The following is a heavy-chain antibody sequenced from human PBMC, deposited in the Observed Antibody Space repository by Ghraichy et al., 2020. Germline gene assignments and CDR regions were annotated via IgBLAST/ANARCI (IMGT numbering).Heavy chain of an antibody. CDR2: ISSNGGST. CDR1: GFTFSSYA. CDR3: VKGRYYYGSGSFDY. Sequence: GGSLRLSCSASGFTFSSYAMHWVRQAPGKGLEYVSAISSNGGSTYYADSVKGRFTISRDNSKNTLYLQMSSLRAEDTAVYYCVKGRYYYGSGSFDYWGQGTLVTVSS. J-gene: IGHJ4*02. V-gene: IGHV3-64D*06. D-gene: IGHD3-10*01.